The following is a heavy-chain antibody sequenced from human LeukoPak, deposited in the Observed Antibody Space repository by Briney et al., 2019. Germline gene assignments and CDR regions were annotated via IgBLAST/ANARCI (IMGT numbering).Heavy chain of an antibody. CDR3: AHDRGGELATFDF. V-gene: IGHV3-23*01. CDR2: ITSSGGTT. CDR1: GFTFSTYV. D-gene: IGHD1-26*01. J-gene: IGHJ4*02. Sequence: GGSPRLSCAASGFTFSTYVMSWVRQGPGKGLEWVSGITSSGGTTHYADSVKGRFTISRDNAKNTLYLQMNSLRAEDTAVYYCAHDRGGELATFDFWGQGTLVTVSS.